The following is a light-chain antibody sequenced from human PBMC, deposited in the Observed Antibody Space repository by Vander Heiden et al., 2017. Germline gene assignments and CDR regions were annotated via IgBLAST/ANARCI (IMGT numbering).Light chain of an antibody. CDR2: DAS. CDR1: QSINNY. J-gene: IGKJ5*01. V-gene: IGKV3-11*01. Sequence: EIVLTQSPATLSLSPGERATLSCRASQSINNYRAWYQQKPGQAPRLLISDASSRATGIPARFSGSGSGTDFSLTSSSLEPEDFAVYCCQQRANWPITFGQGTRLEIK. CDR3: QQRANWPIT.